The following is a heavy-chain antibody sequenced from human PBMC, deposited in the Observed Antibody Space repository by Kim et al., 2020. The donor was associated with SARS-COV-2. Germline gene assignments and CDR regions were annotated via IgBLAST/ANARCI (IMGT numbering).Heavy chain of an antibody. CDR1: GYTFTSYA. Sequence: ASVKVSCKASGYTFTSYAMHWVRQAPGQRLEWMGWINAGNGNTKYSQKFQGRVTITRDTSASTAYMELSSLRSEDTAVYYCARANGYSSSWPLMDYWGQGTLVTVSS. J-gene: IGHJ4*02. D-gene: IGHD6-13*01. CDR2: INAGNGNT. CDR3: ARANGYSSSWPLMDY. V-gene: IGHV1-3*01.